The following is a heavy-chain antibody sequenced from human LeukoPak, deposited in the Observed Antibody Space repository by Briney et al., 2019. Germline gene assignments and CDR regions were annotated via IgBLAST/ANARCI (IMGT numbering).Heavy chain of an antibody. V-gene: IGHV3-15*01. Sequence: GGSLRLSCAASGLTFSSAWMTCVRLAPGRGLEWVGRIRSKAYGGTTDYAEPVKGRFIISRDDSENTVYLQMNSLKTEDTGDYYCTTVGVYYYDHWGQGTRVTVSS. D-gene: IGHD3-10*01. J-gene: IGHJ5*02. CDR3: TTVGVYYYDH. CDR2: IRSKAYGGTT. CDR1: GLTFSSAW.